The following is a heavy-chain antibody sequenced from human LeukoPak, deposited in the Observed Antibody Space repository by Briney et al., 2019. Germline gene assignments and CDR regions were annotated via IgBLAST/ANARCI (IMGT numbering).Heavy chain of an antibody. CDR3: ARDSGEVPDY. Sequence: GASVKVSCKSSGYTFNGYYMHWVRQAPGQGLEWMGWINPNNGGTKNAQNFQGRVTITRDTSISTAYMELDRLRFDDTAVYYCARDSGEVPDYWGQGTLVTVSS. CDR2: INPNNGGT. D-gene: IGHD3-10*01. CDR1: GYTFNGYY. V-gene: IGHV1-2*02. J-gene: IGHJ4*02.